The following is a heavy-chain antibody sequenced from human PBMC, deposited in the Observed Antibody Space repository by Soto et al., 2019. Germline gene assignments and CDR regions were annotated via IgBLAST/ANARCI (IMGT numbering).Heavy chain of an antibody. D-gene: IGHD3-10*01. CDR1: GGSISRGGYF. J-gene: IGHJ4*02. CDR3: ARVESSGTFDY. V-gene: IGHV4-31*03. Sequence: QLQLQESGPGLVKPSQTLSLTCSVSGGSISRGGYFWSWIRQDPGKGLEWIGYIYYSGNTYYHPSIKSRLTISVDTSKNQFSLNLMSVTAADTALYYCARVESSGTFDYWGQGTLVTVSS. CDR2: IYYSGNT.